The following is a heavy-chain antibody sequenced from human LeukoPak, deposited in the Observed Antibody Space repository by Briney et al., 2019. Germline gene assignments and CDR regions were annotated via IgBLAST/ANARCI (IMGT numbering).Heavy chain of an antibody. Sequence: PGGSLRLSCAASGFTFSSYSMNWVRQAPGKGLEWVSSISSSSSYIYYADSVKGRFTISRDNAKNSLYLQMNSLRAEDTAVYYCARRRGEAAAGTGYYYYYMDVWGKGTTVTVSS. V-gene: IGHV3-21*01. CDR1: GFTFSSYS. CDR3: ARRRGEAAAGTGYYYYYMDV. D-gene: IGHD6-13*01. CDR2: ISSSSSYI. J-gene: IGHJ6*03.